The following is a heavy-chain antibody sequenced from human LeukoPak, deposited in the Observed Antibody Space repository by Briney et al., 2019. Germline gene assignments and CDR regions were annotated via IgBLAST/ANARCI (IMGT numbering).Heavy chain of an antibody. D-gene: IGHD2-2*01. V-gene: IGHV3-30*18. CDR2: ISYDGSNK. CDR3: AKDRGPIVVVPAALDY. J-gene: IGHJ4*02. Sequence: GGSLRLSCAASGFTFSSYGIHWVRQAPGKGLEWGAVISYDGSNKYYADSVKGRFTISRDNSKNTLYLQMNSLRAEDTAVYYCAKDRGPIVVVPAALDYWGQGTLVTVSS. CDR1: GFTFSSYG.